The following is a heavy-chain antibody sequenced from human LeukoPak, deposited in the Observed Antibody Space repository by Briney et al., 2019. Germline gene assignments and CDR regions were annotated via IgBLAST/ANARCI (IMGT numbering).Heavy chain of an antibody. Sequence: SETLSLTCTLSGDSISSSDHYWVWIRQSPGKGLEWIGSVSQSGNTYYESSLKSRVTVSIDTSKNEFSLILTSVTAADTAEYYCARHLYYSASAFWYIDLWGRGTLVIVSP. V-gene: IGHV4-39*01. J-gene: IGHJ2*01. D-gene: IGHD3-10*01. CDR3: ARHLYYSASAFWYIDL. CDR2: VSQSGNT. CDR1: GDSISSSDHY.